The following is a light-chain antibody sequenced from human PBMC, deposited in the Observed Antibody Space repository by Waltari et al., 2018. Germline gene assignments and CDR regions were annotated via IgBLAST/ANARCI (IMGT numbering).Light chain of an antibody. J-gene: IGLJ2*01. Sequence: QSALIQPPSVSGSHGQSVAIYCTGTSSELGSYNSVSWYQQFPGTAPKLLIYEVTNRPSGVPDRFSGSKSGYTASLAISGLQPEDEADYYCSSYTTSSTVIFGGGTKLTVL. CDR1: SSELGSYNS. CDR3: SSYTTSSTVI. CDR2: EVT. V-gene: IGLV2-18*02.